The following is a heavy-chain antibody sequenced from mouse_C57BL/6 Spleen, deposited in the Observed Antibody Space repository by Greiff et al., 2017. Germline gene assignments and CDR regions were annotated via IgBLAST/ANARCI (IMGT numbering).Heavy chain of an antibody. J-gene: IGHJ4*01. CDR1: GFTFSDYY. D-gene: IGHD1-1*01. Sequence: EVMLVESGGGLVQPGGSLKLSCAASGFTFSDYYMYWVRQTPEKRLEWVAYISNGGGSTYYPDTVKGRFTISRDNAKNTLYLQMSHLKSEDTAMYYCARHAFTTVVATYYAMDYWGQGTSVTVSS. V-gene: IGHV5-12*01. CDR3: ARHAFTTVVATYYAMDY. CDR2: ISNGGGST.